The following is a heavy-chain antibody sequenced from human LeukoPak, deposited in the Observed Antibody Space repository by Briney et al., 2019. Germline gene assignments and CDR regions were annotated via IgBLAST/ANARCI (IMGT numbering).Heavy chain of an antibody. CDR1: GYTFTSYY. V-gene: IGHV1-46*01. CDR2: INPSGGST. J-gene: IGHJ5*02. D-gene: IGHD6-13*01. Sequence: ASVKVSCKASGYTFTSYYMHWVRQAPGQGLEWMGIINPSGGSTSYAQKFQGRVTMTRDTSTSTVYMELSSLRSEDTDVYYCARDREGIAAAGTRYNWFGPWGQGTLVTVSS. CDR3: ARDREGIAAAGTRYNWFGP.